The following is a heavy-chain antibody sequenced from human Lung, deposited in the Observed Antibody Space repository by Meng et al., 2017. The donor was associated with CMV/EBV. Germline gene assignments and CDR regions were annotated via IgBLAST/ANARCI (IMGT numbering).Heavy chain of an antibody. J-gene: IGHJ3*02. Sequence: GGSPRLSCAASGFTFSSDSMNCLRQAPGKRLEWVSYIITSSSTKYYADSVKSRFTISRDNAKISLYLQMNSLRAEDTAVYYCANDAFDIWGPGTMVTVSS. CDR3: ANDAFDI. V-gene: IGHV3-48*04. CDR2: IITSSSTK. CDR1: GFTFSSDS.